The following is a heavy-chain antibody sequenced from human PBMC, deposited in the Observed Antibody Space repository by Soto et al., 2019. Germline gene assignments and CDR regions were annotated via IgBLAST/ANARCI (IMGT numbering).Heavy chain of an antibody. J-gene: IGHJ6*02. CDR2: IDPSDSYT. CDR1: GGSFTSYW. Sequence: LGESLKISSKGSGGSFTSYWISWVRQMPGKGLEWMGRIDPSDSYTNYSPSFQGHVTISADKSISTAYLQWSSLKASDTAVYYCARDRIPTGMDVWGQGTTVTVSS. V-gene: IGHV5-10-1*01. CDR3: ARDRIPTGMDV.